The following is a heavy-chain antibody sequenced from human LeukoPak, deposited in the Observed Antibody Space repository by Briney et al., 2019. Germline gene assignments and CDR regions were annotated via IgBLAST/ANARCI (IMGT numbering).Heavy chain of an antibody. J-gene: IGHJ4*02. Sequence: GGSLRLSCAASGFTFIRSAMHWVRQASGKGLAGVGRIRSKSNSYATKYAASVKGRFNISQDDSKNTTYLQMNSLKTEDTAIYYCTRRSGDDSSVYCDNWGQSAGLTVPS. V-gene: IGHV3-73*01. CDR2: IRSKSNSYAT. D-gene: IGHD3-22*01. CDR1: GFTFIRSA. CDR3: TRRSGDDSSVYCDN.